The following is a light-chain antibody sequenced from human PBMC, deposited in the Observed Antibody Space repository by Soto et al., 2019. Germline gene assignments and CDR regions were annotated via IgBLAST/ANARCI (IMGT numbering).Light chain of an antibody. CDR1: QSISSY. V-gene: IGKV1-39*01. CDR3: QQSDSIPIT. J-gene: IGKJ5*01. Sequence: DIQMTQSPSSLSASVVDRVTITFRASQSISSYLNWYQQKPGKAPKLLIYAASSLQSGVPSRFSGSGSGTDFTLAISSLQPEDFATYYCQQSDSIPITFGQGTRLEIK. CDR2: AAS.